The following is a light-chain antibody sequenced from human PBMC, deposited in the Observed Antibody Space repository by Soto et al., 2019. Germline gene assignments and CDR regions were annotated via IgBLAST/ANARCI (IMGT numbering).Light chain of an antibody. CDR1: SSDVGGYNY. Sequence: QSALTQPASVSGSPGQSITISCTGTSSDVGGYNYVSWYQHHPGKAPKLIIYEVSNRPSGVSNRFSGSKSGNTASLTISGLQADDEADYYCSSYTSSSTVVFGIGTKATVL. CDR3: SSYTSSSTVV. CDR2: EVS. J-gene: IGLJ1*01. V-gene: IGLV2-14*01.